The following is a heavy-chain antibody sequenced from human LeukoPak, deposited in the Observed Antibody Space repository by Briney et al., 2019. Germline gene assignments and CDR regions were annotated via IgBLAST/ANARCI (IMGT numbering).Heavy chain of an antibody. CDR1: GFTFSDSY. CDR3: ARVLRYDNSGHDSFDI. CDR2: ISGSGHDI. D-gene: IGHD3-22*01. Sequence: GGSLRLSCAASGFTFSDSYMTWVRQAPGKGVEWVAYISGSGHDINYSESAKGRFTISRDNAKNSLYLQMNSLRAEDTAVYYCARVLRYDNSGHDSFDIWGQGTMVTVSS. J-gene: IGHJ3*02. V-gene: IGHV3-11*04.